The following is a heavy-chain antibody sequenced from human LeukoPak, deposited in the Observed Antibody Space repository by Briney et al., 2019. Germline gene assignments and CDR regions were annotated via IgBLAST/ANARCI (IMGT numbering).Heavy chain of an antibody. J-gene: IGHJ4*02. CDR1: GYTFTGYY. Sequence: ASVKVSCKASGYTFTGYYMHWVRQAPGQGLEWMGWINPNSGGTNYAQKFQGWVTMTRDTSISTAYMELSRLRSDDTAVYYCARVSLRGSGSYDYWGQGTLVTVSS. CDR2: INPNSGGT. D-gene: IGHD3-10*01. V-gene: IGHV1-2*04. CDR3: ARVSLRGSGSYDY.